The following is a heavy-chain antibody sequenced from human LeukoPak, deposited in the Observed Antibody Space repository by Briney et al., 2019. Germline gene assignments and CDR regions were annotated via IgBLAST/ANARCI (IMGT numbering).Heavy chain of an antibody. D-gene: IGHD3-10*01. J-gene: IGHJ3*02. CDR1: GGSISSYY. Sequence: SETLSLTCTVSGGSISSYYWSWIRQPPGKGLEWIGYIYYSGSTNYNPSLKSRVTISVDTSKNQFSLKLSSVTAADTAEYYCARDKAYYGSGSYLSDAFDIWGQGTMVTVSS. CDR3: ARDKAYYGSGSYLSDAFDI. V-gene: IGHV4-59*01. CDR2: IYYSGST.